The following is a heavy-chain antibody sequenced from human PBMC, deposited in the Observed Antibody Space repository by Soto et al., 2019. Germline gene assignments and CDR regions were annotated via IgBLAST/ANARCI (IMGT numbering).Heavy chain of an antibody. J-gene: IGHJ5*02. CDR2: IHPDGAT. CDR3: GSIAVAEGFEP. D-gene: IGHD6-19*01. Sequence: EVLLVETGGALIQPGGSLRLSCAASGFDVSYNYMSWVRQAPGKGLEWLSIIHPDGATYYAGSVKGRFTISSDNSKNTVHLQMHVLRGDDTAVYYCGSIAVAEGFEPWRQGTLVTVSS. V-gene: IGHV3-53*02. CDR1: GFDVSYNY.